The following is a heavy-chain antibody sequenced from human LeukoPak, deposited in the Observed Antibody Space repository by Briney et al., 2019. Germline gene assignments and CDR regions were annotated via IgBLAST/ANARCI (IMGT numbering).Heavy chain of an antibody. V-gene: IGHV3-53*05. Sequence: PGGSLRLSCAVSGFTVSRNYMNWVRQAPGKGLEWVSVIYSGGNTYYADSVKGRFTISRDNSKNTLYLQMNSLRAEDTAVYYCARTANSYDGSGFVDNWGQGILVTVSA. D-gene: IGHD3-22*01. CDR1: GFTVSRNY. CDR3: ARTANSYDGSGFVDN. CDR2: IYSGGNT. J-gene: IGHJ4*02.